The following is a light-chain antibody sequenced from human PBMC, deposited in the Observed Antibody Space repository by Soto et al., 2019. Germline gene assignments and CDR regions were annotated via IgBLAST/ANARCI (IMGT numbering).Light chain of an antibody. CDR1: SSNIGAGYD. V-gene: IGLV1-40*01. CDR3: QSYDSSLSGPWV. Sequence: QSVLTQPPSVSGAPGQRVTISCTGSSSNIGAGYDVHWYQQLPGTAPKLLIYGNNNRPSGVPDRFSGPKSGTSASLAITGLQAEDEADYYCQSYDSSLSGPWVFGGGTKLTVL. CDR2: GNN. J-gene: IGLJ3*02.